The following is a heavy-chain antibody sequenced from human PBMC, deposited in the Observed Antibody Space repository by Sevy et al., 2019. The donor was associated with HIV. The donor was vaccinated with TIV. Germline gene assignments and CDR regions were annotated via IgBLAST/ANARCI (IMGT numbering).Heavy chain of an antibody. CDR1: GFNIRAHW. Sequence: GGSLRLSCAASGFNIRAHWMLWVRQAPGKGLEWVANINEDGSTKYYLDSVKGRFTISRDNAENSAFLQMNSLRVEDTAVYYCARVVGYVSGNYYKYYYDLDVWGQGTAVTVSS. J-gene: IGHJ6*02. D-gene: IGHD3-10*01. CDR2: INEDGSTK. V-gene: IGHV3-7*01. CDR3: ARVVGYVSGNYYKYYYDLDV.